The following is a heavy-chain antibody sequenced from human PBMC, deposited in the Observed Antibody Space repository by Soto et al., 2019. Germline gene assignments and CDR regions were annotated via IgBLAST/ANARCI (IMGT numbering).Heavy chain of an antibody. CDR2: ISYDGSNK. V-gene: IGHV3-30-3*01. CDR1: GFTFSSYP. Sequence: PGASLRLSCSASGFTFSSYPTHWVRQAPGKGLEWVAVISYDGSNKYYVDSVKARLTLPRDHSKNKLHLQTNSLRAEDTAVYYWARDGDTAMEINLLFDRWGQGTLVTVSS. D-gene: IGHD5-18*01. CDR3: ARDGDTAMEINLLFDR. J-gene: IGHJ4*02.